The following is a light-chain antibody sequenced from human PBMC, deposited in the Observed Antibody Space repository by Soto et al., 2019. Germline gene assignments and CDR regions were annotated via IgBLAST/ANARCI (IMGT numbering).Light chain of an antibody. V-gene: IGKV3-15*01. CDR2: GAS. CDR3: QQYKNWAPWK. J-gene: IGKJ1*01. Sequence: IVMTQSPATLSVSPGERATLSCRSGQSISTNLASYQHKHGQAPGLLCYGASTRATGITARSCGGGSGTAFTLTINCLQSEDFAVYFCQQYKNWAPWKSGQGTKV. CDR1: QSISTN.